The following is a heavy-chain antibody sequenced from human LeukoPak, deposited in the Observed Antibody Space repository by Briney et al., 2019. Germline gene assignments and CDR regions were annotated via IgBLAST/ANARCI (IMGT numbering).Heavy chain of an antibody. J-gene: IGHJ4*02. D-gene: IGHD3-10*01. Sequence: SETLSLTCTVSGDSISNYYWSWIRQPVGKGLEWVGRIYTSGSTNYNPSLKSRVTMSVDTSKNQFSLKLSSVTAADTAVYYYARVSLVRGAPDYYFDYWGQGTLVTVSS. V-gene: IGHV4-4*07. CDR1: GDSISNYY. CDR3: ARVSLVRGAPDYYFDY. CDR2: IYTSGST.